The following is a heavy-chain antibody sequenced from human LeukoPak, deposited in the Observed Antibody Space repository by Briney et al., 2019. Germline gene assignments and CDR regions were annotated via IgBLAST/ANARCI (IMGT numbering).Heavy chain of an antibody. J-gene: IGHJ4*02. Sequence: GASVKVSCKVSGYTLTELSMHWVRQAPGKGLEWMGGFDPEDGETIYAQKFQGRVTMTEDTSTDTAYMELSSLRSEDTAVYYCATTEAVYMTTVVTGFDYWGQGTLVTVSS. D-gene: IGHD4-23*01. CDR3: ATTEAVYMTTVVTGFDY. CDR2: FDPEDGET. CDR1: GYTLTELS. V-gene: IGHV1-24*01.